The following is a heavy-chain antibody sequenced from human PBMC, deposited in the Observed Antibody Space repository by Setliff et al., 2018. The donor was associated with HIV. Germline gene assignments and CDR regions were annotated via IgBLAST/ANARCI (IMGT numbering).Heavy chain of an antibody. V-gene: IGHV4-4*07. Sequence: SETLSLTCTVSGGSISSHYWSWIRQPAGKGLEWIGRIYSTGSINYNPSLRSGVTMSVDRSKNSFSLELTSVTAADTSIYFCVLDFWTFHAFDMWGQGTVVTVSS. J-gene: IGHJ3*02. D-gene: IGHD1-1*01. CDR1: GGSISSHY. CDR2: IYSTGSI. CDR3: VLDFWTFHAFDM.